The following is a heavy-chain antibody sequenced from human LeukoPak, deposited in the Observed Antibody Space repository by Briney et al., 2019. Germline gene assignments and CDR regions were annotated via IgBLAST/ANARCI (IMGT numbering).Heavy chain of an antibody. CDR3: AKDSRIVAHTPLDY. CDR2: ISSSGSTI. D-gene: IGHD3-22*01. CDR1: GFTFSSYE. Sequence: GGSLRLSCAASGFTFSSYEMNWVRQAPGKGLEWVSYISSSGSTIYYADSVKGRFTISRDNSKNTLYLQMNSLRAEDTAVYYCAKDSRIVAHTPLDYWGQGTLVTVSS. V-gene: IGHV3-48*03. J-gene: IGHJ4*02.